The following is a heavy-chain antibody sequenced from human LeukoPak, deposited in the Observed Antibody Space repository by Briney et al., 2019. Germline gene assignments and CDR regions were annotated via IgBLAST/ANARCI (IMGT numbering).Heavy chain of an antibody. V-gene: IGHV3-30*02. J-gene: IGHJ4*02. CDR3: AKSGVLLWFGELLPDY. D-gene: IGHD3-10*01. CDR1: GFTFSSYG. CDR2: IRYDGSNK. Sequence: GGSLRLSCAASGFTFSSYGMHWVRQAPGKGLEWVAFIRYDGSNKYYADSVKGRFTISRDNSKNTLYLQMNSLRAEDTAVYYCAKSGVLLWFGELLPDYWGQGTLVTVSS.